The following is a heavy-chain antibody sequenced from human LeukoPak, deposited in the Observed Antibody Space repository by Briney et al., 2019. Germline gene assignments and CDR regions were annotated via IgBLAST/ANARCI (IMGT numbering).Heavy chain of an antibody. V-gene: IGHV3-53*01. CDR3: ARDLGCTNGVCYRTLVDY. Sequence: GGSLRLSCAASGFTVSSNYMSWVRQAPGKGLEWVSLIYSGGSTYYADSVKGRFTISRDNSKNTLYLQMNTLRVEDTAVYYCARDLGCTNGVCYRTLVDYWGQGTLVTVSS. CDR2: IYSGGST. CDR1: GFTVSSNY. J-gene: IGHJ4*02. D-gene: IGHD2-8*01.